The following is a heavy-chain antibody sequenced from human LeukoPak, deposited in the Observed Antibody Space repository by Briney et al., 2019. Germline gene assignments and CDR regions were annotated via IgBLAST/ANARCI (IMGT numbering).Heavy chain of an antibody. CDR2: IYYSGST. Sequence: SEILSLTCTVSGGSIISYYWNWIRQPPGKGLEWIGYIYYSGSTNHNPSLKSRVTISVDTSKNQFSLKLSSVTAADTAMYYCARETCSGGYCYLLDYWGQGTLVTVSS. D-gene: IGHD2-15*01. J-gene: IGHJ4*02. CDR3: ARETCSGGYCYLLDY. CDR1: GGSIISYY. V-gene: IGHV4-59*01.